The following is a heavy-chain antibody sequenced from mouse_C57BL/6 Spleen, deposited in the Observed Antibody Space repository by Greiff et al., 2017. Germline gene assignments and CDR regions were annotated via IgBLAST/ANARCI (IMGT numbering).Heavy chain of an antibody. CDR1: GYTFTDYN. D-gene: IGHD1-1*01. Sequence: VQLKESGPELVKPGASVKMSCKASGYTFTDYNMHWVKQSHGKSLEWIGYINPNNGGTSYNQKFKGKATLTVNKSSSQAYMELRSLTSEDSAVYYCARTGGSSFLWFAYWGQGTLVTVSA. J-gene: IGHJ3*01. CDR2: INPNNGGT. CDR3: ARTGGSSFLWFAY. V-gene: IGHV1-22*01.